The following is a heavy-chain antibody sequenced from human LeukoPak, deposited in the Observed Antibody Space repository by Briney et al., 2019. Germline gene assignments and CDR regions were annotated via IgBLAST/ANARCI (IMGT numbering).Heavy chain of an antibody. J-gene: IGHJ3*02. CDR3: ARDIRRITMVVVPGDLVFDI. Sequence: ASVKVSCKASGYTFTSYGISWVRQAPGQGLEWMGWISAYNGNTNYAQKLQGRVTMTTDTSTSTAYMELRSLRSDDTAVYYCARDIRRITMVVVPGDLVFDIWGRGTMVTVSS. V-gene: IGHV1-18*01. CDR1: GYTFTSYG. D-gene: IGHD3-22*01. CDR2: ISAYNGNT.